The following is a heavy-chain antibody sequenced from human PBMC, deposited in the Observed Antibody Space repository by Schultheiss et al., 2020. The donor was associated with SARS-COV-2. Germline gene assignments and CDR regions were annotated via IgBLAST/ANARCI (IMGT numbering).Heavy chain of an antibody. V-gene: IGHV2-5*02. CDR3: AHTRHYGDYGPYYFDY. J-gene: IGHJ4*02. CDR1: GFSLSTSGVG. D-gene: IGHD4-17*01. Sequence: SGPTLVKPTQTLTPTCTFSGFSLSTSGVGVGWIRQPPGKALEWLALIYWDDDKRYSPSLKSRLTITKDTSKNQVVLTMTNMDPVDTATYYCAHTRHYGDYGPYYFDYWGQGTLVTVSS. CDR2: IYWDDDK.